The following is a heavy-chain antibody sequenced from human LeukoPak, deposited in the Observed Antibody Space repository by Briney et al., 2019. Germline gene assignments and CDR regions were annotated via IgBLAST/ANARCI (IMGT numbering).Heavy chain of an antibody. CDR2: IYTSGST. Sequence: SETLSLTCTVSGGSISSYYWSWIRQPAGKGLEWIGRIYTSGSTNYNPSLKSRVTISVDTSKNQFSLKLSSVTAADTAVYYCARDLTMVRGLWRGPHYYYMDVWGKGTTVTISS. D-gene: IGHD3-10*01. CDR1: GGSISSYY. CDR3: ARDLTMVRGLWRGPHYYYMDV. J-gene: IGHJ6*03. V-gene: IGHV4-4*07.